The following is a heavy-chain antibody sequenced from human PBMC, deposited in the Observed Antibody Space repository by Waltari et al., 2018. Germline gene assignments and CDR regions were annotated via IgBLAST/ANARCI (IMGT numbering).Heavy chain of an antibody. D-gene: IGHD3-3*01. CDR3: ARGDGGSGLGASDI. J-gene: IGHJ3*02. V-gene: IGHV3-33*01. CDR2: IWYDGSNK. Sequence: QVQLVESGGGVVQSGRSLSISCVGSGFTFTTHGMNWVCQAPGKGLEWVAVIWYDGSNKNYVDSVKGRFTISRDNSKNTMYLEMNRLRAEDTAVYFCARGDGGSGLGASDIWGQGTMVTVSS. CDR1: GFTFTTHG.